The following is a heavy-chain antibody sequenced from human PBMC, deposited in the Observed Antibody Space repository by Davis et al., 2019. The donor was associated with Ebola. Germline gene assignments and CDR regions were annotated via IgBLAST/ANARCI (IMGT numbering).Heavy chain of an antibody. CDR3: ARGELLWFGELLYHDLGYMDV. CDR2: INHSGTT. V-gene: IGHV4-34*01. D-gene: IGHD3-10*01. CDR1: GGSISSYY. J-gene: IGHJ6*03. Sequence: SETLSLTCTVSGGSISSYYWSWIRQPPGKGLEWLGDINHSGTTNYNPSLKSRVTTSGDTSKNQFSLNVNSVTAADTAVYYCARGELLWFGELLYHDLGYMDVWGKGTTVTVSS.